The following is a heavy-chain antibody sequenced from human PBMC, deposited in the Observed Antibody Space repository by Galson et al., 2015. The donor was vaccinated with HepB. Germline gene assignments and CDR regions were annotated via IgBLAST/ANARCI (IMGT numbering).Heavy chain of an antibody. CDR1: GFTFDDYT. Sequence: SLRLSCAASGFTFDDYTIHWVRQAPGKGLEWVSLISWDGGSTYYAASVKGRFTISRDNSKNSLYLQMNSLRTEDTALYYCAKDRGILTGVRCVEYYFDDWGQGTLVTVSS. J-gene: IGHJ4*02. D-gene: IGHD3-9*01. CDR3: AKDRGILTGVRCVEYYFDD. CDR2: ISWDGGST. V-gene: IGHV3-43*01.